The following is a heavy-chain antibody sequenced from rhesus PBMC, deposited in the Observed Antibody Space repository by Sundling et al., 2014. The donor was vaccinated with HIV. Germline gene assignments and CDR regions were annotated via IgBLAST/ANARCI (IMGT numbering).Heavy chain of an antibody. V-gene: IGHV4-173*01. CDR2: ISGSGGNT. CDR1: GGSISSNY. CDR3: ARDWRSGGYSLQFFDF. D-gene: IGHD5-24*01. Sequence: QLQLQESGPGLVKPSETLSLTCAVSGGSISSNYWSWIRQPPGKGLEWIGRISGSGGNTDYNPSLKSRVTISTDTSTNRFSLQLTSLTAADTAVYYCARDWRSGGYSLQFFDFWAQGVLVTVSS. J-gene: IGHJ4*01.